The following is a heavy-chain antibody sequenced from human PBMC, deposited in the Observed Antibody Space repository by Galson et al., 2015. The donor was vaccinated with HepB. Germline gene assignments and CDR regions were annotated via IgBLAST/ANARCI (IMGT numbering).Heavy chain of an antibody. V-gene: IGHV3-23*01. CDR3: TKGYGLFES. J-gene: IGHJ5*01. CDR2: ISGSGTST. CDR1: GFNFSTSA. D-gene: IGHD5-18*01. Sequence: SLRLSCADSGFNFSTSAMSWVRQAPGKGLEWVSGISGSGTSTYYADSVKGRFTISRDNSKNTLHLQMNSLRAEDTAVYYCTKGYGLFESWGQGSLVTVSS.